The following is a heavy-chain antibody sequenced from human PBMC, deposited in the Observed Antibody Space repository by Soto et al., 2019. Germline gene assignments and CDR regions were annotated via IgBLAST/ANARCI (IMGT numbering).Heavy chain of an antibody. V-gene: IGHV3-21*01. CDR1: GFTFSSYS. Sequence: EVQLVESGGGLVKPGGSLRLSCAASGFTFSSYSMNWVRQAPGKGLEWVSSISSSSSYIYYADSVKGRFTISRDNAKNSLYLQMNSLRAEDTAVYYCARDYSDYYYDSSGYLDAFDIWGQGTMVTVSS. D-gene: IGHD3-22*01. CDR3: ARDYSDYYYDSSGYLDAFDI. J-gene: IGHJ3*02. CDR2: ISSSSSYI.